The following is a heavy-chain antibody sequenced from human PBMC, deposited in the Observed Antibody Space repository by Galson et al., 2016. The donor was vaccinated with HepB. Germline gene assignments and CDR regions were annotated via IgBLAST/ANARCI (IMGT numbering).Heavy chain of an antibody. CDR2: INEDGSTT. Sequence: SLRLSCAASGFTFRSNWMSWVRQAPGKGLVWVSRINEDGSTTYYADSVKGRFTISRDNAQNTLFLQMNSLRAEGTGVYYCARDLAGAFDYWGQGTLVTVSS. V-gene: IGHV3-74*01. D-gene: IGHD4/OR15-4a*01. CDR3: ARDLAGAFDY. CDR1: GFTFRSNW. J-gene: IGHJ4*02.